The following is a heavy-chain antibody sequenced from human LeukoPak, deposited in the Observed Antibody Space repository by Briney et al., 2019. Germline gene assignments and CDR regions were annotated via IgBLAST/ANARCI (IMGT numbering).Heavy chain of an antibody. D-gene: IGHD2-15*01. CDR2: IYHSGST. CDR3: ARLPRSEFDY. V-gene: IGHV4-38-2*01. Sequence: PSETLSLTCAVSGYSISSGYCWGWIRQPPGKGLEWIGSIYHSGSTYYNPSLKSRVTISVDTSKNQFSLKLSSVTAADTAVYYCARLPRSEFDYWGQGTLVTVSS. J-gene: IGHJ4*02. CDR1: GYSISSGYC.